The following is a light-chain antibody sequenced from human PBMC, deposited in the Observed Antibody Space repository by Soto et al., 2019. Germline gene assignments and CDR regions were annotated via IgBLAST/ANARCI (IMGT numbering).Light chain of an antibody. CDR2: AVS. CDR3: ISYTDRQSYL. Sequence: QSVLTQPASVSGSPGQSITISCSGTSSDTGSYDHVAWYQQFPGKSPKLIIYAVSDRPSGVSDRFSGSKSGISASLTISGLQTGDEADYYCISYTDRQSYLFGTGTKVTVL. J-gene: IGLJ1*01. CDR1: SSDTGSYDH. V-gene: IGLV2-14*03.